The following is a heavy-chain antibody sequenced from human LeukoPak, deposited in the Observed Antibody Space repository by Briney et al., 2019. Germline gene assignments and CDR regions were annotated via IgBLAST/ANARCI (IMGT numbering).Heavy chain of an antibody. CDR3: ARGPMCYYGSGSNWYFDL. CDR1: GGSISSGGYY. J-gene: IGHJ2*01. D-gene: IGHD3-10*01. V-gene: IGHV4-31*03. Sequence: SQTLSLTCTVSGGSISSGGYYWSWIRQHPGKGLEWIGYIYYSGSTYYNPSLKSRVTISVDTSKNQFSLKLSSVTAADTAVYYCARGPMCYYGSGSNWYFDLWGRGTLVTVSS. CDR2: IYYSGST.